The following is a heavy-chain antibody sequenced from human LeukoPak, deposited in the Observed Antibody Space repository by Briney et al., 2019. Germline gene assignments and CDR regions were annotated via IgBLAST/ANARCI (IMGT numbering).Heavy chain of an antibody. CDR3: ARSPLRYFDWSRWFDP. D-gene: IGHD3-9*01. CDR2: INHSGST. J-gene: IGHJ5*02. Sequence: SETLSLTCAVCGGSFSGYYWSWIRQPPGKGLEWIGEINHSGSTNYNPSLKSRVTISVDTSKNQFSLKLSSVTAADTAVYYCARSPLRYFDWSRWFDPWGQGTLVTVSS. V-gene: IGHV4-34*01. CDR1: GGSFSGYY.